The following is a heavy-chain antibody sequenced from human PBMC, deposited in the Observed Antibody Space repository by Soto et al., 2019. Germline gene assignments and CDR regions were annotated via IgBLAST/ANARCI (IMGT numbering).Heavy chain of an antibody. CDR3: ARDPQGYCSGGSCYV. J-gene: IGHJ4*02. D-gene: IGHD2-15*01. V-gene: IGHV3-66*01. Sequence: EVQLVESGGGLVQPGGSLRLSCAASGFTVSSNYMSWVRQAPGKGLEWVSVIYSGGSTYYADSVKGRFTISRDNSKNTLYLQMNSLRAEGTAVYYCARDPQGYCSGGSCYVGGQGTLVTVSS. CDR2: IYSGGST. CDR1: GFTVSSNY.